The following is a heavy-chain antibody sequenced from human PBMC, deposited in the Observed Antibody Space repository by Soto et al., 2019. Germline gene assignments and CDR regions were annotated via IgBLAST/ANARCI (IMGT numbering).Heavy chain of an antibody. CDR2: INHSGFT. V-gene: IGHV4-34*01. Sequence: SETLSLTCDVSGGSFTGYYWGWIRQPPGKGLEWIGEINHSGFTNYNPSLTGRVTISLDTSKSQFSLKLSSLTAADTAFYFCARGHGRFAHWGQGTLVTVSS. J-gene: IGHJ4*02. CDR3: ARGHGRFAH. CDR1: GGSFTGYY.